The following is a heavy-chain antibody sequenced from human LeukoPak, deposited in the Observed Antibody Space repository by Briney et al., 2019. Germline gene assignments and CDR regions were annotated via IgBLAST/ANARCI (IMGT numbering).Heavy chain of an antibody. J-gene: IGHJ3*02. Sequence: GGSLRLSCAASGFTFSSYWMSWVRQAPGKGLEWVANIKQDGSEKYYVDSVKGRFTISRDNAKNSLYLQMNSLRAEDTAVYYCARVGLRFLEWLGHDAFDIWGQGTMVTVSS. V-gene: IGHV3-7*01. CDR2: IKQDGSEK. CDR3: ARVGLRFLEWLGHDAFDI. CDR1: GFTFSSYW. D-gene: IGHD3-3*01.